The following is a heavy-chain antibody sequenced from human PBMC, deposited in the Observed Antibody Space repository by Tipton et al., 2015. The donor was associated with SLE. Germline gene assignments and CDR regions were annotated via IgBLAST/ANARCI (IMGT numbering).Heavy chain of an antibody. CDR2: ISRDGGRT. Sequence: GSLRLSCVASGFKFDDYGMHWVRQAPGKGLEWVSHISRDGGRTYYADSVKGRFTISRDSSKETLSLQLSSLRADDTAVYYCAKRVIGSGYYPDLWGQGTLVTVSS. D-gene: IGHD3-3*01. CDR3: AKRVIGSGYYPDL. CDR1: GFKFDDYG. V-gene: IGHV3-43D*04. J-gene: IGHJ5*02.